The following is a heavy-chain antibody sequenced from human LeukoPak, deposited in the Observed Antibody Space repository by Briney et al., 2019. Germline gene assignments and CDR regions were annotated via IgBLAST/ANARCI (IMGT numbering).Heavy chain of an antibody. CDR3: VRIRGLGLFDY. V-gene: IGHV6-1*01. Sequence: KPSQTLSLTCAISGDSVSNNRASWGWIRQSPSRGLEWLGRTYYRSQWFDDYAPSVRSRITINPDTSKNQFSLQLNPVTPDDTAVYYCVRIRGLGLFDYWGQGTLVTVSS. D-gene: IGHD1-26*01. CDR2: TYYRSQWFD. CDR1: GDSVSNNRAS. J-gene: IGHJ4*02.